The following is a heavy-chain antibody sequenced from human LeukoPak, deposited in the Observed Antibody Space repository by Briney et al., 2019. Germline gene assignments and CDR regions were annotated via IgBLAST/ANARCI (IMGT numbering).Heavy chain of an antibody. D-gene: IGHD3-16*02. J-gene: IGHJ4*02. CDR2: IIPILGIA. V-gene: IGHV1-69*04. Sequence: SVTVSCKASAGTFSSYAISWVRQAAGQGLEWMGRIIPILGIANYAQKFQGRVTITADKSTSTAYMELSSLRSEDTAVYYCASSLNYDYVWGSYRHFDYWGQGTLVTVSS. CDR3: ASSLNYDYVWGSYRHFDY. CDR1: AGTFSSYA.